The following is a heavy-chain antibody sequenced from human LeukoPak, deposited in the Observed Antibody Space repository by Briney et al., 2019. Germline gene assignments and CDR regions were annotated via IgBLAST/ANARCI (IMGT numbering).Heavy chain of an antibody. V-gene: IGHV3-21*01. CDR1: GFTFSDYD. CDR3: GRAFPPLRTSSAGVL. J-gene: IGHJ4*02. CDR2: ISYLSSHV. Sequence: GGSLRLSCSASGFTFSDYDMNWVRQAPGKGLEWVSSISYLSSHVYYGDSVKGRFSISRDNAKNSLYLQMNSLGAEDTAIYYCGRAFPPLRTSSAGVLWGRGILVTVSS. D-gene: IGHD6-25*01.